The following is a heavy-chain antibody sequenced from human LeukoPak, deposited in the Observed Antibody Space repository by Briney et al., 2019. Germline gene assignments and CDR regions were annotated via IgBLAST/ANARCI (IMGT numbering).Heavy chain of an antibody. V-gene: IGHV3-23*01. J-gene: IGHJ4*02. CDR2: ISGSGGST. CDR1: GFTFSSYS. Sequence: GGSLRLSCAASGFTFSSYSMNWVRQAPGKGLEWVSAISGSGGSTYYADSVKGRFTISRDNSKNTLYLQMNSLRAEDTAVYYCAKSLVSMIVVAPIWWGQGTLVTVSS. CDR3: AKSLVSMIVVAPIW. D-gene: IGHD3-22*01.